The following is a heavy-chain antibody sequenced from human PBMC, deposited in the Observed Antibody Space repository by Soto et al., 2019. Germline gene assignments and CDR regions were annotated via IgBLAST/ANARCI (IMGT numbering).Heavy chain of an antibody. V-gene: IGHV3-48*01. CDR1: GFTFSSHS. CDR2: ISGSSSAI. J-gene: IGHJ3*02. D-gene: IGHD1-1*01. Sequence: EEQLVESGGGLVQPGESLRLSCAASGFTFSSHSMNWVRQAPGKGLEWVSYISGSSSAIYYAESVKARFTISRDNVKNSLFLQMNSLRAEDTAIYYCARYDYYNYGGALDIWGKGTMVTVSS. CDR3: ARYDYYNYGGALDI.